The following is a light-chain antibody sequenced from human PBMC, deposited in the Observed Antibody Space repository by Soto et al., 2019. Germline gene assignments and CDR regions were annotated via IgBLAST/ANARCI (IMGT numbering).Light chain of an antibody. CDR1: QSVSYTSGGKNY. CDR2: WAS. V-gene: IGKV4-1*01. J-gene: IGKJ2*01. CDR3: QQYYSNSYT. Sequence: DTVMTQSPDSLAVSLGERATINCKSSQSVSYTSGGKNYLAWYQQKPGQPPQLLISWASTRESGVPDRFSGSGSGTDFTLTISSLQAEDVAVYYCQQYYSNSYTFGQGTKLEIK.